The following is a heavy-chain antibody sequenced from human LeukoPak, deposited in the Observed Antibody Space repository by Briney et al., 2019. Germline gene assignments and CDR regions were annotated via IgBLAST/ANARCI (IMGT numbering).Heavy chain of an antibody. CDR2: IYTGGNT. V-gene: IGHV3-53*05. CDR3: ARSGVGPFDY. CDR1: GFTVDSNY. D-gene: IGHD1-26*01. J-gene: IGHJ4*02. Sequence: PGGSLRLSCAASGFTVDSNYLSWVRQAPGKGLEWVSTIYTGGNTYYADSVKGRFTISRDNSKNTLYLQMNSLRAEDTAVYYCARSGVGPFDYWGQGTLVTVSS.